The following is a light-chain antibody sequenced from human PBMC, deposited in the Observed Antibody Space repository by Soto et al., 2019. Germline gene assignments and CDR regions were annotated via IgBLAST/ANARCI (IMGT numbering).Light chain of an antibody. CDR3: QQRSKWPST. J-gene: IGKJ4*01. CDR2: DAS. Sequence: EIVLTQSPVTLSLSPGERATPSCRASQSVSSYLAWYQQKPGQAPRLLIYDASRRTTGIPARFSGSGSGTDFTLTISSLEPEDFAVYYCQQRSKWPSTFGGGTKVDIK. CDR1: QSVSSY. V-gene: IGKV3-11*01.